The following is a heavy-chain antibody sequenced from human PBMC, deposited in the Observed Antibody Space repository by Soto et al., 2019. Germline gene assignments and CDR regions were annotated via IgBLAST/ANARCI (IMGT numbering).Heavy chain of an antibody. CDR2: ISYDGSNK. CDR1: GFTFSSYA. V-gene: IGHV3-30-3*01. Sequence: QVQLVESGGGVVQPGRSLRLSCAASGFTFSSYAMHWVRQAPGKGLEWVAVISYDGSNKYYADSVKGRFTISRDNSKNPLYLQMNSLRAEDTAVYYCARDRGYPDAFDIWGQGTMVTVSS. J-gene: IGHJ3*02. D-gene: IGHD6-13*01. CDR3: ARDRGYPDAFDI.